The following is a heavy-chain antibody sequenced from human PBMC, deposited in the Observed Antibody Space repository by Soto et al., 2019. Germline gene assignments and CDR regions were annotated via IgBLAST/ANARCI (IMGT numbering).Heavy chain of an antibody. CDR3: ARDWRYYDSSGYSPSTYYFDY. Sequence: QVPLVQSGAEVKKPGASVKVSCKASGYTFTSYGISWVRQAPGQGLEWMGWISAYNGNTNYAQKLQGRVTMTTDTSTSTAYMELRSLRSDDTAVYYCARDWRYYDSSGYSPSTYYFDYWGQGTLVTVSS. D-gene: IGHD3-22*01. CDR1: GYTFTSYG. J-gene: IGHJ4*02. V-gene: IGHV1-18*04. CDR2: ISAYNGNT.